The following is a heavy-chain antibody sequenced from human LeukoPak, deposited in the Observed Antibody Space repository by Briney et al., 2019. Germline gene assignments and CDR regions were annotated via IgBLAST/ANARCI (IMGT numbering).Heavy chain of an antibody. CDR3: ASTFGGVIVHFDY. V-gene: IGHV3-48*01. CDR2: ISSDSSTI. CDR1: GFTFGTYS. Sequence: GGSLRLSCAASGFTFGTYSINWVRQAPGKGLEWVSYISSDSSTIYYADSLKGRFTISRDNSKNTLYLQMNSLRAEDTAVYYCASTFGGVIVHFDYWGQGTLVTVSS. D-gene: IGHD3-16*02. J-gene: IGHJ4*02.